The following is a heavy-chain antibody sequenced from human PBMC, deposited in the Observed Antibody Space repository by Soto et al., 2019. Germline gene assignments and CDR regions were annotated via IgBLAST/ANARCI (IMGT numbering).Heavy chain of an antibody. J-gene: IGHJ4*02. Sequence: EVQLLESGGGLVQPGGSLRVSCAASGFTFSSYAMSWVRQAPGKGLEWVSAISGSGGSTYYADSVKGRFTISRDNSKNTLYLQMNSLRAEDTAVYYCAKEGGYCSSTSCYGRVYYWGQGTLVTVSS. CDR2: ISGSGGST. V-gene: IGHV3-23*01. D-gene: IGHD2-2*03. CDR1: GFTFSSYA. CDR3: AKEGGYCSSTSCYGRVYY.